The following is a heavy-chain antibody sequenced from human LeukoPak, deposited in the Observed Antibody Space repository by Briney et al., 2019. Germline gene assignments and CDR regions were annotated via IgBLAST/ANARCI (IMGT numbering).Heavy chain of an antibody. CDR2: INPSGGST. D-gene: IGHD2-2*02. Sequence: ASVKVSCKASGYTFTSYYMHWVRQAPGQGLEWMGIINPSGGSTSYAQKFQGRVTMTRDTSTSTVYMELSSLRSEDTAVYYCARGGYCSSTSCYRGNNWLDPWGQGTLVTVSS. V-gene: IGHV1-46*01. J-gene: IGHJ5*02. CDR1: GYTFTSYY. CDR3: ARGGYCSSTSCYRGNNWLDP.